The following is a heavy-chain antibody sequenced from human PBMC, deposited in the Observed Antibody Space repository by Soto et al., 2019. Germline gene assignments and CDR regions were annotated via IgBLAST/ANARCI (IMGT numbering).Heavy chain of an antibody. J-gene: IGHJ4*02. CDR2: IKQDGSEE. Sequence: GGSLRLSCAASGFTFSTYWMTWVRQAPGKGLKWVANIKQDGSEEYYVDSVKGRLTISRDNAKNSLYLQMRSVRAEDTAVYFCARVPRNGDYLDYWGQGTLVTGS. D-gene: IGHD4-17*01. V-gene: IGHV3-7*03. CDR1: GFTFSTYW. CDR3: ARVPRNGDYLDY.